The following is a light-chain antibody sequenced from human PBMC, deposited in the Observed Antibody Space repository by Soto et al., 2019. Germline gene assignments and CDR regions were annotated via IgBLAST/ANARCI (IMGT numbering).Light chain of an antibody. CDR2: KNN. V-gene: IGLV1-40*01. CDR1: GSNVGASYD. J-gene: IGLJ3*02. Sequence: QCVLTQPPSVSGAPGQTITMSCTGSGSNVGASYDVHWYQVLPGAGPRLLIYKNNNRPSGVPDRFSGSKSGTSASLAITGLRAEDEADYYCQSYDNILSGPLFGGGTKLTV. CDR3: QSYDNILSGPL.